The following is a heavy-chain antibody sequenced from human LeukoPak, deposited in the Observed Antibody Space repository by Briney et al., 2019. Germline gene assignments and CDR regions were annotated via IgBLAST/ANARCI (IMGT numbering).Heavy chain of an antibody. CDR3: ARSLITMVRGVIDWFDP. CDR1: GGPISSYY. V-gene: IGHV4-59*01. J-gene: IGHJ5*02. D-gene: IGHD3-10*01. Sequence: SETLSLTCTVSGGPISSYYWSWIRQPPGKGLEWIGYIYYSGSTNYNPSLKSRVAISVDTAKSQFSLKLSSVTAADTAVYYCARSLITMVRGVIDWFDPWGQGTLVTVSS. CDR2: IYYSGST.